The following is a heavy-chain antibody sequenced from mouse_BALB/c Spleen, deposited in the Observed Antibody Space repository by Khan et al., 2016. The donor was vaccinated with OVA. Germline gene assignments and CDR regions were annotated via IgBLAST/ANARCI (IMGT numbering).Heavy chain of an antibody. CDR2: IFPGSVST. J-gene: IGHJ3*01. V-gene: IGHV1-9*01. D-gene: IGHD2-14*01. Sequence: QVQLQQPGGDLMKPGASVKISCKATGYTFSSYWIEWVKQRPGHGLEWIGQIFPGSVSTTYNEKFKGKATFTADTSSTPASLQLSRLTSEDSAVYYCARGGYVGVAFWGQGTLVTVSA. CDR1: GYTFSSYW. CDR3: ARGGYVGVAF.